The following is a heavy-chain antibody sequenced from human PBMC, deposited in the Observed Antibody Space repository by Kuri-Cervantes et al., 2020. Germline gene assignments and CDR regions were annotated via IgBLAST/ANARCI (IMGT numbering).Heavy chain of an antibody. D-gene: IGHD3-9*01. Sequence: GESLKISCAASGFTFSSFSMNWVRRAPGKGLEWVSAISGSGGSTYYADSVKGRFTISRDNSKNTLYLQMNSLRAEDTAVYYCAKGVTPGLRYFDWLSDYWGQGTLVTVSS. CDR3: AKGVTPGLRYFDWLSDY. CDR2: ISGSGGST. CDR1: GFTFSSFS. J-gene: IGHJ4*02. V-gene: IGHV3-23*01.